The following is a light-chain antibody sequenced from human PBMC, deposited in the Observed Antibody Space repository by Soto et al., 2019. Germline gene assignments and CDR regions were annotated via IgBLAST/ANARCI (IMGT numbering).Light chain of an antibody. CDR1: QSISNH. V-gene: IGKV1-6*01. J-gene: IGKJ1*01. CDR2: AAS. CDR3: LQDYDYPRT. Sequence: IQMTQSPSSLSASVEDRVIITCRASQSISNHLNWYQQKPGKAPKLPIYAASSLQSGVPSRFSGRGSGTDFTLTISSLQPEDFATYYCLQDYDYPRTFGQGTKVDIK.